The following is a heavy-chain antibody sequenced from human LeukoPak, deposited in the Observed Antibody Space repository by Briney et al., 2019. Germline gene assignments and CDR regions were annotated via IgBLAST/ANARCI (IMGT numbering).Heavy chain of an antibody. Sequence: PGGSLRLSCAASGFTFSSYAMSWVRQAPGEGLEWVSAISGSGGSTYYADSVKGRFTISRDNSKNTLYLQMNSLRAEDTAVYYCAKSSYDYIWGSYRYYFDYWGQGTLVTVSS. CDR1: GFTFSSYA. CDR3: AKSSYDYIWGSYRYYFDY. CDR2: ISGSGGST. D-gene: IGHD3-16*02. J-gene: IGHJ4*02. V-gene: IGHV3-23*01.